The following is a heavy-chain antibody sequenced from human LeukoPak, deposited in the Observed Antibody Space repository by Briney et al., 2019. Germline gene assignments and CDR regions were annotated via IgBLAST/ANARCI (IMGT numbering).Heavy chain of an antibody. V-gene: IGHV4-34*01. D-gene: IGHD3-9*01. CDR2: INHSGST. Sequence: PSETLSLTCAVYGGSFSGYYWSWIRQPPGKGLEWIGEINHSGSTNYNPSLKSRVTISVDTSKNQFSLKLSSVTAADTAVYYCARLSDILTGFDPWGQGTLVTVSS. J-gene: IGHJ5*02. CDR1: GGSFSGYY. CDR3: ARLSDILTGFDP.